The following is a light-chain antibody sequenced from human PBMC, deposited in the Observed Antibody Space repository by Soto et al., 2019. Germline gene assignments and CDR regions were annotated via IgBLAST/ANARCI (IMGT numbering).Light chain of an antibody. V-gene: IGKV3-15*01. CDR1: QSLNTD. Sequence: EILLTQSPASLSVSPGESATLSCRASQSLNTDLAWYQQKPGQAPRLLLYGASARATGTPTRFSGSGSGTEFTLTISSLQSEDFAIYYCQQYKSWPPITFGQGTRLEI. J-gene: IGKJ5*01. CDR3: QQYKSWPPIT. CDR2: GAS.